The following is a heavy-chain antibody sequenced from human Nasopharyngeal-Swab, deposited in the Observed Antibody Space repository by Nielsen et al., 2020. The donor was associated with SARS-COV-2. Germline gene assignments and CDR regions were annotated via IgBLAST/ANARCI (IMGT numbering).Heavy chain of an antibody. CDR3: AREDIVGANFDY. Sequence: VKVSCKTSGYSFIIYYMHWVRQAPGQGLEWMGIINPRGGSTSYAQKFQGRVAMTRDTSTSTVYMEVSSLRSEDTAVYYCAREDIVGANFDYWGQGTLVTVSS. V-gene: IGHV1-46*01. CDR1: GYSFIIYY. J-gene: IGHJ4*02. D-gene: IGHD1-26*01. CDR2: INPRGGST.